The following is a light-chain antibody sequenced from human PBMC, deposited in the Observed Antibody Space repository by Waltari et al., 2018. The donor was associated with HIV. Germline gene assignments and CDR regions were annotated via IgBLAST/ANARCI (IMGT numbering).Light chain of an antibody. CDR3: SSYAGSNDFGV. J-gene: IGLJ2*01. CDR2: EVS. Sequence: QSALTQPPSASGSPGQSVTISCTGTSSDVGGYNYVSLYQQHPGKAPKLMIYEVSKRPSGVPDRFSGSKSGNTASLTVSGLQAEDEADYYCSSYAGSNDFGVFGGGTKLTVL. CDR1: SSDVGGYNY. V-gene: IGLV2-8*01.